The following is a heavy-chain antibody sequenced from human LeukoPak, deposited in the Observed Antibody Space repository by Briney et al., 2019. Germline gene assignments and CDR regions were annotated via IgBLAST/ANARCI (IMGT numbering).Heavy chain of an antibody. J-gene: IGHJ5*02. V-gene: IGHV4-59*08. CDR1: GGSISSYY. D-gene: IGHD3-3*01. CDR3: ARQGLRFSLSGFWFDP. CDR2: IYYSGNT. Sequence: PSETLSLTCTVSGGSISSYYWSWIRQPPGKGLEWIGYIYYSGNTNYNPSLQSRVTISVDTSKNQFSLKLSSVTAADTAVYYCARQGLRFSLSGFWFDPWGQGTLLTVSS.